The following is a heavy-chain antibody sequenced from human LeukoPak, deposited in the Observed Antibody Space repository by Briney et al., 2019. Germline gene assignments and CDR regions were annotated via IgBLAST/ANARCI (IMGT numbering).Heavy chain of an antibody. CDR1: GGSISSGGDS. J-gene: IGHJ3*02. CDR2: IYHSGST. CDR3: ARDSPGYAFDI. V-gene: IGHV4-30-2*01. Sequence: SETLTLTCAVSGGSISSGGDSWSWIRQPPGKGLEWIGYIYHSGSTYYNPSLKSRVTISVDRSKNQFSLKLSSVTAADTAVYYCARDSPGYAFDIWGQGTMVTVSS.